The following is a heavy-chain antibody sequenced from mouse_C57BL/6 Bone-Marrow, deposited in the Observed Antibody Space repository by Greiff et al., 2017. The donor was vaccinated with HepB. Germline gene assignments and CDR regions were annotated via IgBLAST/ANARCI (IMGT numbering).Heavy chain of an antibody. J-gene: IGHJ3*01. CDR3: TTHYWFAY. Sequence: VQLKESGAELVRPGASVKLSCTASGFNIKDDYMHWVKQRPEQGLEWIGWIDPENGDTEYASKFQGKATITADTSSNTAYLQLSSLTSEDTAVYYCTTHYWFAYWGQGTLVTVSA. CDR1: GFNIKDDY. CDR2: IDPENGDT. V-gene: IGHV14-4*01. D-gene: IGHD1-2*01.